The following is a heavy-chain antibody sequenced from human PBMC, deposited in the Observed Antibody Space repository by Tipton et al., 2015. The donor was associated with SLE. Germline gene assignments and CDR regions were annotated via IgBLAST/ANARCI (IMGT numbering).Heavy chain of an antibody. CDR2: IYYSGST. CDR1: GGSISSSSYY. V-gene: IGHV4-39*07. J-gene: IGHJ1*01. D-gene: IGHD2-2*01. Sequence: TLSLTCTVSGGSISSSSYYWGWIRQPPGKGLEWIGSIYYSGSTYYNPSLKSRVTISVDTSKNQFSLKLSSVTAADTAVYYCAKQTTSHSVEVPGYFQHWGQGTLVTVSS. CDR3: AKQTTSHSVEVPGYFQH.